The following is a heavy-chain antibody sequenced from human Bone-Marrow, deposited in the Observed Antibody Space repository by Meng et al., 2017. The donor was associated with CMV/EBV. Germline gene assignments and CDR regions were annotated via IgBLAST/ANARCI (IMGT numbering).Heavy chain of an antibody. Sequence: GGSLRLSCAASGFTFSSYAMHWVRQAPGKGLEWVAVISYDGSNKYYADSVKGRFTISRDNSKNTLYLQMNGLRAEDTAVYYCARDSESSSWLSYYYYYGMDVWGQGTTVTVSS. CDR1: GFTFSSYA. J-gene: IGHJ6*02. CDR2: ISYDGSNK. D-gene: IGHD6-13*01. V-gene: IGHV3-30-3*01. CDR3: ARDSESSSWLSYYYYYGMDV.